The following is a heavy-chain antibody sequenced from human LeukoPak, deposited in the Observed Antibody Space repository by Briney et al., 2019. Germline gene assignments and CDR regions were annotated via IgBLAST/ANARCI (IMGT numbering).Heavy chain of an antibody. CDR2: IYTSGST. Sequence: SETLSLTCTVSGASISDYYWSWIRQPAGKGLEWIGRIYTSGSTNYNPSLKSRVTISVDTSKNQFSLKLSSVTAADTAGYYCAGAQSEYSSSINYFDYWGQGTLVTVSS. V-gene: IGHV4-4*07. CDR1: GASISDYY. J-gene: IGHJ4*02. CDR3: AGAQSEYSSSINYFDY. D-gene: IGHD6-6*01.